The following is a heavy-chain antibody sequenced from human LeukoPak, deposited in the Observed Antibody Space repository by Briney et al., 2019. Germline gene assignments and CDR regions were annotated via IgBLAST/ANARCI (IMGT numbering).Heavy chain of an antibody. CDR2: IGWNGGTI. D-gene: IGHD2-8*01. V-gene: IGHV3-9*01. J-gene: IGHJ4*02. CDR3: AKDPGVD. Sequence: GGSLRLSCAASGFTFDDYTMHWVRQAPGKGLEWVSGIGWNGGTIGYADSVKGRFTISRDNARNSLYLQMNSLRAEDTAFYYCAKDPGVDWGQGTLVTVSS. CDR1: GFTFDDYT.